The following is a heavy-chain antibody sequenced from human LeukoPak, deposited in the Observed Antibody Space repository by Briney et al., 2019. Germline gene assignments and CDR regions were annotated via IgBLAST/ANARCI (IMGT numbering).Heavy chain of an antibody. Sequence: SETLSLTCTVSGGSISSSSYYWGWIRQPPGKGLEWIGSIYYSGSTYYNPSLKSRVTISVDTSKNQFSLKLSSVTAADTAVYYCARHAVIGRITVNSVKLHFDYWGLGTLVTVSS. CDR1: GGSISSSSYY. V-gene: IGHV4-39*01. CDR3: ARHAVIGRITVNSVKLHFDY. D-gene: IGHD3-16*02. CDR2: IYYSGST. J-gene: IGHJ4*02.